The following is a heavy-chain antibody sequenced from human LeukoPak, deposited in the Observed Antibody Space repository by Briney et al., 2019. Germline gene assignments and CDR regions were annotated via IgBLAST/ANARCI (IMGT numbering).Heavy chain of an antibody. V-gene: IGHV4-59*01. CDR2: IYYSGST. CDR3: ARTYYGSRYYYGMDV. Sequence: PSETLSLTCTVSGGSISSYYWSWIRQPPGKGLEWIGYIYYSGSTNYNPSLKRRVTISVDTSKNQFSLKLSSVTAADTAVYYCARTYYGSRYYYGMDVWGQGTTVTVSS. D-gene: IGHD3-10*01. J-gene: IGHJ6*02. CDR1: GGSISSYY.